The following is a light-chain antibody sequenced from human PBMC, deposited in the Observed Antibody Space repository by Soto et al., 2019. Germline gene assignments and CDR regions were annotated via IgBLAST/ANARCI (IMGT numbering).Light chain of an antibody. V-gene: IGLV1-40*01. J-gene: IGLJ2*01. CDR2: GNS. CDR1: SSNIGAGFD. Sequence: QSVLTQPPSLSGAPGQRVSISCTGSSSNIGAGFDVHWYQQLPGTAPKLLISGNSNRPSGVPDRFSVSKSGTSASLAITGLQDEDEAEYYCQSYDPRLSGSIFGGGTKLTVL. CDR3: QSYDPRLSGSI.